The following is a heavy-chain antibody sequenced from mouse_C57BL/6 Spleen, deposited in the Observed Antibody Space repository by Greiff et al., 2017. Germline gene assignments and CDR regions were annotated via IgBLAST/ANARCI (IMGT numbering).Heavy chain of an antibody. D-gene: IGHD2-4*01. CDR1: GYAFSSSW. Sequence: VQGVESGPELVKPGASVKISCKASGYAFSSSWMNWVKQRPGKGLEWIGRIYPGDGDTNYNGKFKGKATLTADTSSSTAYMQRSSLTSEDSAVYCCARRDYDDGFADWGQGTLVTV. V-gene: IGHV1-82*01. CDR2: IYPGDGDT. J-gene: IGHJ3*01. CDR3: ARRDYDDGFAD.